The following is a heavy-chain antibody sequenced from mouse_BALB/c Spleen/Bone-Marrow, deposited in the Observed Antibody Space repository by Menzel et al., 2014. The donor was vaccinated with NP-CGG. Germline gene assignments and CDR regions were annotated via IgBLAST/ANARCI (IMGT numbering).Heavy chain of an antibody. V-gene: IGHV4-1*02. Sequence: EVMLVESGGGLVQPGGSLKLSCAASRFDFSRYWMSWVRQAPGKGLEWIGETNPDSSTINYTPSLKDKSIISRDNAKNTLYLQMSKVRSEDTALYYCARLNYYGNLFVWGAGTTVTVSS. CDR1: RFDFSRYW. CDR2: TNPDSSTI. CDR3: ARLNYYGNLFV. D-gene: IGHD1-1*01. J-gene: IGHJ1*01.